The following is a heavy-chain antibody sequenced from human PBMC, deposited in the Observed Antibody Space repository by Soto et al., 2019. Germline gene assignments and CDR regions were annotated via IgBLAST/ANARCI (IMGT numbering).Heavy chain of an antibody. D-gene: IGHD5-12*01. Sequence: QVQLVESGGGVVQPGRSLRLSCAASGFTFSSYGMHWVRQAPGKGLEWVAVIWYDGSNKYYADSVKGRFTISRDNSKNTLYLQMNSLRAEDTAVYYCARDSGYSGYDYAIVYWGQGTLVTVSS. V-gene: IGHV3-33*01. CDR2: IWYDGSNK. CDR1: GFTFSSYG. J-gene: IGHJ4*02. CDR3: ARDSGYSGYDYAIVY.